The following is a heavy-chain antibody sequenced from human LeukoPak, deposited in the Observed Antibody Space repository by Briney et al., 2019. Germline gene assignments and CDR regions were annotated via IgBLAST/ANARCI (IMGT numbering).Heavy chain of an antibody. D-gene: IGHD5-18*01. V-gene: IGHV3-23*01. J-gene: IGHJ4*02. CDR3: AKSSRPVTAMAFFDY. Sequence: GGSLRLSCAASGFTFSSYGMSWVRQAPGKGLEWVSGISGSGTNTNYADSVKGRFTVSRDNSKNTVYLQMKSLRAEDTAVYYCAKSSRPVTAMAFFDYWGQGTLVTVSS. CDR1: GFTFSSYG. CDR2: ISGSGTNT.